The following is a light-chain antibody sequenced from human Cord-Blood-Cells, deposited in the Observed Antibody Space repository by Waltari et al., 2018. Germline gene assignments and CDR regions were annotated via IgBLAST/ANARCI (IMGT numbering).Light chain of an antibody. Sequence: DILMNQSPDSLAVSVGERATIHCKSRQSVLYSSNNKNYLAWYQQKPGQPPKLLIYWASTRESGVPDRFSGSGSGTDFTLTISSLQAEDVAVYYCQQYYSTPYTFGQGTKLEIK. J-gene: IGKJ2*01. CDR2: WAS. CDR1: QSVLYSSNNKNY. CDR3: QQYYSTPYT. V-gene: IGKV4-1*01.